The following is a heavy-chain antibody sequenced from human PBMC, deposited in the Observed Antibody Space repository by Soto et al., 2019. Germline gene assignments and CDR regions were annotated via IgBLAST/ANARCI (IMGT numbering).Heavy chain of an antibody. Sequence: EVQLGESGGGLVQPGRSLRLSCAASGFTVDDYAMHWVRQAPGKGLEWVSGISWKVGSIAYADSVKGRFTISRDNAKNSLYLQMNSLRAEDTALYYCAKGVAGWYYFDYWGQGTLVTVSS. CDR1: GFTVDDYA. CDR2: ISWKVGSI. V-gene: IGHV3-9*01. CDR3: AKGVAGWYYFDY. D-gene: IGHD3-3*01. J-gene: IGHJ4*02.